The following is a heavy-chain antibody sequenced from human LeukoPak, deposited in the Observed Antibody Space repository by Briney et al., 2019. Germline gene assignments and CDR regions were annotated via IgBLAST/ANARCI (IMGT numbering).Heavy chain of an antibody. V-gene: IGHV4-59*01. Sequence: SETLSLTCTVSGGSISSYYWSWIRQPPGKGLEWIGYIYYSGSTNYNPSLKSRVTISVDTSKNQFSLKLSSVTAADTAVYYGARSVEGYCSGGSCYSYYYYYMDVWGKGTTVTVSS. CDR1: GGSISSYY. J-gene: IGHJ6*03. CDR2: IYYSGST. D-gene: IGHD2-15*01. CDR3: ARSVEGYCSGGSCYSYYYYYMDV.